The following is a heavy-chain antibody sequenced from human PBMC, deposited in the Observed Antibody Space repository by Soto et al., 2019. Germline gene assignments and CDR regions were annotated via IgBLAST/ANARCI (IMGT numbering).Heavy chain of an antibody. CDR3: ARDKERQRLGGNYYYATDI. Sequence: VKSAGKGAGGACSSRGLRWLRQKHGQGFEWLGGIIPIFRTPDYAQKFQGGVTIIADESASTAYMELSSLRSEDTAVYYCARDKERQRLGGNYYYATDIWGQGTTVTVPS. J-gene: IGHJ6*02. D-gene: IGHD5-12*01. CDR2: IIPIFRTP. V-gene: IGHV1-69*01. CDR1: GGACSSRG.